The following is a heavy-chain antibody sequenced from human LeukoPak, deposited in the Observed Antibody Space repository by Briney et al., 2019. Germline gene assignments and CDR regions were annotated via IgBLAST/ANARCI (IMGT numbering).Heavy chain of an antibody. D-gene: IGHD3-3*01. J-gene: IGHJ4*02. CDR1: GFTFSNYW. Sequence: GGSLRLSRAGSGFTFSNYWMSWVRQTPGKGLEWVANIKEDGSDKYYVDSLKGRFTISRDNAKNSLYLQMNSLRAEDTAVYYCAKDRTRQAYWGQGTLVTVSS. V-gene: IGHV3-7*03. CDR2: IKEDGSDK. CDR3: AKDRTRQAY.